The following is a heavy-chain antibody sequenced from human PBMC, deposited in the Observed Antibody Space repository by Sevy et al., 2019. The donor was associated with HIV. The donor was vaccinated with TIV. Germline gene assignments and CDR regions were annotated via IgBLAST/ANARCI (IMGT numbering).Heavy chain of an antibody. CDR1: GFTFSSYW. V-gene: IGHV3-7*01. D-gene: IGHD6-6*01. CDR2: IKQDGSEK. Sequence: GGSLRLSCAASGFTFSSYWMSWVRQAPGKGLEWVANIKQDGSEKYYVDSVKGRFTISRDNAKNSLYLQMNSLRAEDTAVYYCARDFVVAARLYYYYYMDVWGKGTTVTVSS. CDR3: ARDFVVAARLYYYYYMDV. J-gene: IGHJ6*03.